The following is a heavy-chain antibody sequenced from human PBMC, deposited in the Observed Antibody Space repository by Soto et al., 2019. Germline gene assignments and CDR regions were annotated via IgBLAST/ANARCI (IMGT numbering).Heavy chain of an antibody. CDR3: ARDMVAGGVFWSGNNWFDP. D-gene: IGHD3-3*01. V-gene: IGHV4-34*01. J-gene: IGHJ5*02. Sequence: PSETLSLTCAVYGGSFSGYYWSWVRQPPGKGLEWIGEIYHSGSTNYNPSLKSRVTISVDKSKNQFSLKLSSVTAADTAVYYCARDMVAGGVFWSGNNWFDPWGQGTLVTVSS. CDR1: GGSFSGYY. CDR2: IYHSGST.